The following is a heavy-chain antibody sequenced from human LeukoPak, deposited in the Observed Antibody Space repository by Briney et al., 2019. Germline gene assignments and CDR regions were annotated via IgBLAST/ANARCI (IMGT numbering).Heavy chain of an antibody. Sequence: ASVKVSCKASGYTFTGYYMHWVRQAPGQGLEWMGIINPSGGSTSYAQKFQGRVTMTRDMSTSTVYMELSSLRSEDTAVYYCARDHVAVAGTFDYWGQGTLVTASS. CDR2: INPSGGST. V-gene: IGHV1-46*01. D-gene: IGHD6-19*01. CDR1: GYTFTGYY. CDR3: ARDHVAVAGTFDY. J-gene: IGHJ4*02.